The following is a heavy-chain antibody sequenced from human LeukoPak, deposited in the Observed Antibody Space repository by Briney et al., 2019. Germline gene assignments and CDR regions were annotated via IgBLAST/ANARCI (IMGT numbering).Heavy chain of an antibody. Sequence: ASVKVSCKASGYTFTSYGISWVRQAPGQGLEWMGWISAYNGNTNYAQKLQGRVTMTTDTSTSTAYMELRSLRSDDTAVYYCARDLPIIAAAGTNFDYWGQGTLVTVSS. D-gene: IGHD6-13*01. CDR1: GYTFTSYG. V-gene: IGHV1-18*01. CDR2: ISAYNGNT. J-gene: IGHJ4*02. CDR3: ARDLPIIAAAGTNFDY.